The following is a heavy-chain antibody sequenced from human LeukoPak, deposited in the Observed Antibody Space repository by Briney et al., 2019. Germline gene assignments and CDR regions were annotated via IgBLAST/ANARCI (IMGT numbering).Heavy chain of an antibody. Sequence: SETLSLTCTVSGGSISSSSYYWGWIRQPPGKGLEWIGSIYYSGSTYYNPSLKSRVTISVDTSKNQFSLKLSSVTAADTAVYYCARHYREGIAAPRRTFDYWGQGTLVTVSS. V-gene: IGHV4-39*01. D-gene: IGHD6-13*01. J-gene: IGHJ4*02. CDR3: ARHYREGIAAPRRTFDY. CDR2: IYYSGST. CDR1: GGSISSSSYY.